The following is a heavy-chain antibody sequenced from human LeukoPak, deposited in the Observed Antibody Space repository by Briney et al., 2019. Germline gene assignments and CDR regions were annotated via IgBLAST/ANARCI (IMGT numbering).Heavy chain of an antibody. CDR1: GGTFSSYA. V-gene: IGHV1-69*05. J-gene: IGHJ4*02. Sequence: SVKVSCKASGGTFSSYAISWVRQAPGQGLEWMGGIIPIFGTANYAQKFQGRVTITTDESTSTAYMELSSLRSEDTAVYYCATSSGDDYSNYYFDYWGQGTLVTVSS. CDR2: IIPIFGTA. CDR3: ATSSGDDYSNYYFDY. D-gene: IGHD4-11*01.